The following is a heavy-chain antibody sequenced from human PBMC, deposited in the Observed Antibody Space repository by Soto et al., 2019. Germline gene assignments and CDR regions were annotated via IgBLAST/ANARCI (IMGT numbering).Heavy chain of an antibody. Sequence: GGSLRLSCAASGFTFSSYSMNWVRQAPGKGLEWVSSISSSSSYIYYADSVKGRFTVSRDNSKSTLYLQMDSLRAEDTAVYSCAMEGVTARFDYWGQGTLVTSPQ. J-gene: IGHJ4*02. CDR2: ISSSSSYI. V-gene: IGHV3-21*04. D-gene: IGHD6-6*01. CDR1: GFTFSSYS. CDR3: AMEGVTARFDY.